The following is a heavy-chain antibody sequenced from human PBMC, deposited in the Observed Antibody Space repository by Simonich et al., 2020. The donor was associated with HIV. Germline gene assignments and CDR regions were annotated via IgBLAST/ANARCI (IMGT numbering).Heavy chain of an antibody. Sequence: VQLVESGGGVVQPGRSLRLSCAASGFTFSSYAMHWVRQAPGKGLEWVSGISWNSGSIGYADSVKGRFTISRDNAKNSLYLQMNSLRAEDMALYYCAKDRYSSSSGSFDYWGQGTLVTVSS. CDR1: GFTFSSYA. D-gene: IGHD6-6*01. CDR3: AKDRYSSSSGSFDY. J-gene: IGHJ4*02. CDR2: ISWNSGSI. V-gene: IGHV3-9*03.